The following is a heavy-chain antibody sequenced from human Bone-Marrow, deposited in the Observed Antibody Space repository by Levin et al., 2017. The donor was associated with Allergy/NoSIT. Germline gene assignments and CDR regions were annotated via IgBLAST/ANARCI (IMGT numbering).Heavy chain of an antibody. CDR3: ARKGGGSGSYSY. J-gene: IGHJ4*02. Sequence: KVSCKGSGYNFATYWIGWVRQMPGKGLEWMGIIYPSDSDTRYSQSFQGQVTISADKSITTAYLQWSSLKASDTAIYYCARKGGGSGSYSYWGQGTLVTVSS. CDR2: IYPSDSDT. D-gene: IGHD1-26*01. V-gene: IGHV5-51*01. CDR1: GYNFATYW.